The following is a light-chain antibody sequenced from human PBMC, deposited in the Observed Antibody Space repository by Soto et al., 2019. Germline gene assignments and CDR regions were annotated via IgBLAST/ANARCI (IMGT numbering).Light chain of an antibody. V-gene: IGKV1-39*01. Sequence: DIQMTQSPSSLSASVGDRVSITCRASQSIRKFLNWYQQKPGKAPNLLIYTASNLQGGVPSRFSGSGSETDFTLTISSLQPEDFATYYCQQSYSTPITFGQGTRLET. CDR3: QQSYSTPIT. CDR2: TAS. J-gene: IGKJ5*01. CDR1: QSIRKF.